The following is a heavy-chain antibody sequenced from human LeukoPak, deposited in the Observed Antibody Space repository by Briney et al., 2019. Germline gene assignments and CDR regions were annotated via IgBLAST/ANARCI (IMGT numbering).Heavy chain of an antibody. J-gene: IGHJ4*02. CDR2: INHSGST. CDR1: GGSFSGYY. CDR3: ARGLEGAAAGVYFDY. V-gene: IGHV4-34*01. Sequence: SDTLSLTCAVYGGSFSGYYWSWIRQPPGKGLEWIGEINHSGSTNYNPSLKRRVTISVDTSKNQFSLKLNSVTAADTAVYYCARGLEGAAAGVYFDYWGQGTLVIVSS. D-gene: IGHD6-13*01.